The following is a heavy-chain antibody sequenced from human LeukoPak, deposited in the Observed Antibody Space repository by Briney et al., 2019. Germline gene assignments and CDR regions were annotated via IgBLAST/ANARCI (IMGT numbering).Heavy chain of an antibody. CDR3: ATARSYTNSWFFES. D-gene: IGHD6-13*01. V-gene: IGHV3-33*01. J-gene: IGHJ4*02. Sequence: GGSLRLSCAASGFTFSNYGMHWVRQAPGKGLEWVAIIWYDGSNKYYADSVKGRFTISRDNSENTLYLQMNSLRADDTAVYYYATARSYTNSWFFESWGQGSLVSVSS. CDR2: IWYDGSNK. CDR1: GFTFSNYG.